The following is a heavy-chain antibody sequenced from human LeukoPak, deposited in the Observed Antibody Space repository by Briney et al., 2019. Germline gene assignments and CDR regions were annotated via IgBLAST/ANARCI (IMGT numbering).Heavy chain of an antibody. CDR3: AKDGGQLVRNYYYYYMDV. CDR1: GFTFGDYA. CDR2: ISYDEDNK. Sequence: SGGSLRLSCAASGFTFGDYAMHWVRQAPGKGLEWLSIISYDEDNKYYADSVKGRFTISRDNSKNTLYLQMNSLRAEGTAVYYCAKDGGQLVRNYYYYYMDVWGKGTTVTISS. D-gene: IGHD6-13*01. J-gene: IGHJ6*03. V-gene: IGHV3-30-3*01.